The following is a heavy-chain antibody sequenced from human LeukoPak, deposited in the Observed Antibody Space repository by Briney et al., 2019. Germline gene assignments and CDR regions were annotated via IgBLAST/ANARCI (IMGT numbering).Heavy chain of an antibody. D-gene: IGHD6-19*01. Sequence: PSETLSLTCTVSGGSISSSSYYWDWIRQPPGKGLEWIGSIYCSGSTYYNPSLKSRVTISGDPSKNQLSLKLSSATAADTAVYYCARQPFRRSGGSYFDYWGQGTLVTVSS. J-gene: IGHJ4*02. CDR2: IYCSGST. CDR3: ARQPFRRSGGSYFDY. V-gene: IGHV4-39*01. CDR1: GGSISSSSYY.